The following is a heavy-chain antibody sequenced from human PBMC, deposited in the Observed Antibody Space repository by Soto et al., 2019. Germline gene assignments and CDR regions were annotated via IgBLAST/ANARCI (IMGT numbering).Heavy chain of an antibody. CDR3: ARARITMIKLGAFDI. J-gene: IGHJ3*02. Sequence: GESLKISCKGSGDSFNTHWIGWVRQMPGKSPEWMGLIYPGDSDTIYSPSFHGLVTISADKSLSTTYLQWSGLKASDTAMYYCARARITMIKLGAFDIWGQGTMVTVS. CDR2: IYPGDSDT. CDR1: GDSFNTHW. V-gene: IGHV5-51*01. D-gene: IGHD3-22*01.